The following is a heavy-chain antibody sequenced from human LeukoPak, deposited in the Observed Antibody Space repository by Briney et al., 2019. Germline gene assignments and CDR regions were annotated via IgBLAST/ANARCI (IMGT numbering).Heavy chain of an antibody. CDR3: ARVDTAMVTPHSTCNWFDP. D-gene: IGHD5-18*01. V-gene: IGHV4-30-2*01. J-gene: IGHJ5*02. CDR1: GGSISSGGYS. CDR2: IYHSGST. Sequence: PSETLSLTCAVSGGSISSGGYSWSWIRQPPGKGLEWIGYIYHSGSTYYNPSLKSRVTISVDRSKNQFSLKLSSVTAADTAVYYCARVDTAMVTPHSTCNWFDPWGQGTLVTVSS.